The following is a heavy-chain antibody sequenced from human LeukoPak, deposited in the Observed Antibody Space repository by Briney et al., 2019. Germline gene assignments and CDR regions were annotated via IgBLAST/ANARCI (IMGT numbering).Heavy chain of an antibody. CDR3: ARAQGGYDYYMDV. CDR1: GGTFSSYA. D-gene: IGHD3-16*01. J-gene: IGHJ6*03. V-gene: IGHV1-69*13. CDR2: IIPIFGAA. Sequence: GASVKVSCKASGGTFSSYAISWVRQAPGQGLEWMGGIIPIFGAANYAQKFQGRVTITADESTRTAYMELSSLRVGDTPVYYLARAQGGYDYYMDVWGKGTTVTVSS.